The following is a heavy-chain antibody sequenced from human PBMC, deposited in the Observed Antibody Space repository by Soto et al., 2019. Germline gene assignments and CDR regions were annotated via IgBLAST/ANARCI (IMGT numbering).Heavy chain of an antibody. Sequence: GGPLRLSCAASWFTVSSYYMNWVRQAPGKGLEWLSVLYSGGSTYYADSVKGRFTISRDNSKSTLYLQMNNLRAEDTAVYYCTRGPVSSSSSSRYWGQGTLVTVSS. D-gene: IGHD6-6*01. V-gene: IGHV3-53*01. J-gene: IGHJ4*02. CDR1: WFTVSSYY. CDR2: LYSGGST. CDR3: TRGPVSSSSSSRY.